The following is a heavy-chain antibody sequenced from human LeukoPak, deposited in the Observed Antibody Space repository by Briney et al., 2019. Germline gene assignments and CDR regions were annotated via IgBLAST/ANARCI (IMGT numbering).Heavy chain of an antibody. CDR3: AKDGDFWSDY. Sequence: GGSLRLSCAASGFTLSNYAMNWVRQAPGKGLEWVSSINGSGDKTYYADSVKGRFTISRDNSKNTLYLQMNSLRAEDTAVYYCAKDGDFWSDYWGQGTLVTVSS. CDR2: INGSGDKT. V-gene: IGHV3-23*01. J-gene: IGHJ4*02. D-gene: IGHD3-3*01. CDR1: GFTLSNYA.